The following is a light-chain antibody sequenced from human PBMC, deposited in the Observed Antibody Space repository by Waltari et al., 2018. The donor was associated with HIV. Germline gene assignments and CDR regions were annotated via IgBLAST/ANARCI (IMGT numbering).Light chain of an antibody. V-gene: IGLV2-8*01. Sequence: QSALTQPPSASGSPGQSVTISCTAPISDVDGYAYFSWYQHHPGKAPKLIIYEFTKRPSGVPDRFSGSKSDYTASLTVSGLQAEDEADYYCTSYTGSTNLLFGGGTKLTVL. CDR3: TSYTGSTNLL. CDR2: EFT. J-gene: IGLJ2*01. CDR1: ISDVDGYAY.